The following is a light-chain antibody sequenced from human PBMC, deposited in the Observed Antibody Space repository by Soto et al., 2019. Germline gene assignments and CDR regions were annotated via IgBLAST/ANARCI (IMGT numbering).Light chain of an antibody. CDR1: QSVSSN. CDR2: GAS. V-gene: IGKV3-20*01. CDR3: QQFSSYPLT. Sequence: EIVMTQSPATLSVSPGERASLSCSASQSVSSNLAWYQQKPGQAPRLLIYGASSRATGIPDRFSGSGSGTDFTLTISRLEPEDFAVYYCQQFSSYPLTFGGGTKVDIK. J-gene: IGKJ4*01.